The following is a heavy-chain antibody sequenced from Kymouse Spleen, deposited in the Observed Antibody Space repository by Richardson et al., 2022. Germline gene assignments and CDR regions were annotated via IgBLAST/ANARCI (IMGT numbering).Heavy chain of an antibody. CDR1: GGSISSSSYY. J-gene: IGHJ4*02. V-gene: IGHV4-39*01. Sequence: QLQLQESGPGLVKPSETLSLTCTVSGGSISSSSYYWGWIRQPPGKGLEWIGSIYYSGSTYYNPSLKSRVTISVDTSKNQFSLKLSSVTAADTAVYYCARWGTGTTFDYWGQGTLVTVSS. CDR3: ARWGTGTTFDY. CDR2: IYYSGST. D-gene: IGHD1-7*01.